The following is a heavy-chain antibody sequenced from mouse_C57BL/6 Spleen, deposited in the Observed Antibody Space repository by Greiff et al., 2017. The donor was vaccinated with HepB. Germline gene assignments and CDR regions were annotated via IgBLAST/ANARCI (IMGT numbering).Heavy chain of an antibody. J-gene: IGHJ3*01. D-gene: IGHD1-1*01. CDR3: ARWDYYGRNLFAY. V-gene: IGHV1-64*01. Sequence: VQLQQSGAELVKPGASVKLSCKASGYTFTSYWMHWVKQRPGQGLEWIGMIHPNSGSTNYNEKFKSKATLTVDKSSSTAYMQLSSLTSEDSAVYYCARWDYYGRNLFAYWGQGTLVTVSA. CDR1: GYTFTSYW. CDR2: IHPNSGST.